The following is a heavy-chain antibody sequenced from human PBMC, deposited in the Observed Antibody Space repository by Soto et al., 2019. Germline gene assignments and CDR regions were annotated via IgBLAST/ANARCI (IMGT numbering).Heavy chain of an antibody. J-gene: IGHJ4*02. Sequence: SVKVSCKASGRPFSSYAISWVRQAPGQGLEWMGGIIPIFGTANYAQKFQERVTITRDMSTSTAYLELSSLRSEDTAVYYCAADPYYYDSSNYYSFAHWGQGTQVTVSS. D-gene: IGHD3-22*01. V-gene: IGHV1-69*05. CDR3: AADPYYYDSSNYYSFAH. CDR2: IIPIFGTA. CDR1: GRPFSSYA.